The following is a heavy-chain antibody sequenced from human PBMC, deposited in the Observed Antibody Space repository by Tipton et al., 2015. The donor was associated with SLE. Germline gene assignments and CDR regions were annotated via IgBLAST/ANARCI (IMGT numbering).Heavy chain of an antibody. D-gene: IGHD1-26*01. CDR1: GFSVDEHA. J-gene: IGHJ4*02. CDR3: AKDNSGSHFDY. Sequence: RSLRLSCAASGFSVDEHAMHWVRQVPGKGLEWVSGINWNGDIIGYADFVRGRFTVSRDNAENTLYLQINSLRAEDTAVYFCAKDNSGSHFDYWGQGTLVTVSS. CDR2: INWNGDII. V-gene: IGHV3-9*01.